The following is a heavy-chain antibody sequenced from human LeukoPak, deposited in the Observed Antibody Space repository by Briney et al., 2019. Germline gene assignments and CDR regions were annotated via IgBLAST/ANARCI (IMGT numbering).Heavy chain of an antibody. Sequence: GGSLRLSCAASGFTFSSYGMHWVRQAPGKGLEWVAVISYDGSNKYYADSVKGRFTISRDNSKNTLYLQMNSLRAEDTAVYYCARGTKYCSGGSCYRTVDYFDYWGQGTLVTVSS. V-gene: IGHV3-30*03. CDR2: ISYDGSNK. CDR1: GFTFSSYG. J-gene: IGHJ4*02. CDR3: ARGTKYCSGGSCYRTVDYFDY. D-gene: IGHD2-15*01.